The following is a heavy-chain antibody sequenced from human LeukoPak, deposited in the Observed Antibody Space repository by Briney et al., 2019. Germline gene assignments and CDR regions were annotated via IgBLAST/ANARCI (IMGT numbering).Heavy chain of an antibody. CDR2: IIPIFGTA. J-gene: IGHJ4*02. Sequence: ASVKVSCKASGGTFSSYAISWVRQAPGQGLEWMGGIIPIFGTANYAQKFQGRVTITADESTSTAYMELSSLRSEDTAVYYCAFVLGGSHPGNLDCWGQGTLVTVSS. CDR3: AFVLGGSHPGNLDC. V-gene: IGHV1-69*13. CDR1: GGTFSSYA. D-gene: IGHD6-6*01.